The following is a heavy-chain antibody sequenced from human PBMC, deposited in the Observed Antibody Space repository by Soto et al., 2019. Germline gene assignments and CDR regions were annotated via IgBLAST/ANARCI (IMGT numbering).Heavy chain of an antibody. V-gene: IGHV3-23*01. CDR2: ITGSRGKT. Sequence: GGSLRLSCAASGFTFSDYSMHWVRQAPGKGLEWVSVITGSRGKTYYADSVKGRFTISRDNSKNTLYLQMNSLRAEDTAVYYCAREDYYDSSGYYGYWGQGTLVTVSS. D-gene: IGHD3-22*01. CDR3: AREDYYDSSGYYGY. CDR1: GFTFSDYS. J-gene: IGHJ4*02.